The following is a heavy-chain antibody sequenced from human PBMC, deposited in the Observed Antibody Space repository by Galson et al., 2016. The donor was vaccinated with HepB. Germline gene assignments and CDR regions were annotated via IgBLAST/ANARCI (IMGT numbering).Heavy chain of an antibody. D-gene: IGHD2-2*01. CDR3: ARVPSTYCSGTSCLFDH. V-gene: IGHV1-18*01. J-gene: IGHJ4*02. CDR1: GFTFDTYD. CDR2: MNSYQGNT. Sequence: SCKASGFTFDTYDVSWVRQAPGQGPEWMGIMNSYQGNTHYAQKFQGRVTVTTDTSTSTAYMELRSLRSNDPAVYYCARVPSTYCSGTSCLFDHWGQGTLVTVSS.